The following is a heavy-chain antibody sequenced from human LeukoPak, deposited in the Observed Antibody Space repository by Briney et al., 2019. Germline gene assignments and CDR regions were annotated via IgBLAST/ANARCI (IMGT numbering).Heavy chain of an antibody. V-gene: IGHV3-7*01. J-gene: IGHJ4*02. Sequence: GGSLRLSCAASGFTFSSYSMNWVRQAPGKGLEWVANIKQDGSEKYYVDSVKGRFTISRDNAKNSLYLQMNSLRAEDTAVYYCARRDGLFDYWGQGTLVTVSS. D-gene: IGHD5-24*01. CDR2: IKQDGSEK. CDR1: GFTFSSYS. CDR3: ARRDGLFDY.